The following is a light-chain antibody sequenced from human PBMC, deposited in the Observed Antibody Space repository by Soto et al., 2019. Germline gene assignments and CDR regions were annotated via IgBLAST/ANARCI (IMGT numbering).Light chain of an antibody. CDR1: SSDVGSYNL. J-gene: IGLJ1*01. CDR3: YSYAGSSTLRV. V-gene: IGLV2-23*02. Sequence: QSVLTQPASVSGSPGQSITISCTGTSSDVGSYNLVSWYQQHPGKAPKLMIYEVSKRPSGVSNRFSGSKSGNTASLTISGLQAEDEADYYCYSYAGSSTLRVFGTGTKVTVL. CDR2: EVS.